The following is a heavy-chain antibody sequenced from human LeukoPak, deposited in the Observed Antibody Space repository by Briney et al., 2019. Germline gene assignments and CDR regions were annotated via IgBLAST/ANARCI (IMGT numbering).Heavy chain of an antibody. CDR2: ITGSDFTT. CDR1: GFTFSSFE. CDR3: AKIGSTFYYYYMDV. Sequence: PGGSLRLSCAASGFTFSSFEMNWVRQAPGKGLEWVSSITGSDFTTYYADSVKGRFTISRDNSKNTLYLQMNSLRAEDTAVYYCAKIGSTFYYYYMDVWGKGTTVTVSS. J-gene: IGHJ6*03. V-gene: IGHV3-23*01. D-gene: IGHD2/OR15-2a*01.